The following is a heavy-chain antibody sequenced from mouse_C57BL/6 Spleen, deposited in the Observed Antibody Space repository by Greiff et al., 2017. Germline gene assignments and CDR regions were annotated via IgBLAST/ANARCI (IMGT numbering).Heavy chain of an antibody. D-gene: IGHD2-3*01. J-gene: IGHJ2*01. CDR2: IDPENGDT. CDR3: TTKDDGYYLDY. V-gene: IGHV14-4*01. CDR1: GFNIKDDY. Sequence: VHVQQSGAELVRPGASVTLSCTASGFNIKDDYMHWVKQRPEQGLEWIGWIDPENGDTEYASKFQGKATITADTSSNTAYLQLSSVTSEDTAVSYYTTKDDGYYLDYWGQGTTLTVSS.